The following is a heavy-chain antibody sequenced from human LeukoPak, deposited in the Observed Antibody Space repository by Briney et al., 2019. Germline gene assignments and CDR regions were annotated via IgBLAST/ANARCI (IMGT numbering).Heavy chain of an antibody. D-gene: IGHD2-2*01. Sequence: SETLSLTCAVYGVSFSGYYWSWIRQPPGKGLEWLGEINHSGSTNYNPSLKSRVTISVDTSKNQFSLKLSSVTAADTAVYYCARGADIVVVPAAKWFDPWGQGTLVTVSS. CDR3: ARGADIVVVPAAKWFDP. V-gene: IGHV4-34*01. CDR1: GVSFSGYY. J-gene: IGHJ5*02. CDR2: INHSGST.